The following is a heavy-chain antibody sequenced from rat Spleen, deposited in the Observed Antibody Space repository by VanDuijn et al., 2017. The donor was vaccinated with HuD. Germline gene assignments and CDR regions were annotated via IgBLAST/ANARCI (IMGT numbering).Heavy chain of an antibody. CDR2: INSPGPT. CDR1: GHSISSSYR. Sequence: EVQLQESGPGLVKPSQSLSLTCSVTGHSISSSYRWNWIRKFPGNKLEWMGYINSPGPTNYNPSLKSRISITRGTSKNPFFLQVNSLTTEDTATYFCARSEGTHYYLPFADWGQGTLVTASS. J-gene: IGHJ3*01. D-gene: IGHD1-12*02. V-gene: IGHV3-3*01. CDR3: ARSEGTHYYLPFAD.